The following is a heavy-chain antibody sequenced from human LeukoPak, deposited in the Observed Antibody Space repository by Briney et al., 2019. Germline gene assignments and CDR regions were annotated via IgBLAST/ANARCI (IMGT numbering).Heavy chain of an antibody. D-gene: IGHD5-18*01. CDR2: ISAYNGNT. Sequence: GASVKVSCKASGYTFTSYGISWVRQAPGQGLEWVGWISAYNGNTNYAQKLQGRVTMTTDTSTSTAYMELRSLRSDDTAVYYCARDYTRGYSYGYDAFDIWGQGTMVTVSS. J-gene: IGHJ3*02. CDR1: GYTFTSYG. CDR3: ARDYTRGYSYGYDAFDI. V-gene: IGHV1-18*01.